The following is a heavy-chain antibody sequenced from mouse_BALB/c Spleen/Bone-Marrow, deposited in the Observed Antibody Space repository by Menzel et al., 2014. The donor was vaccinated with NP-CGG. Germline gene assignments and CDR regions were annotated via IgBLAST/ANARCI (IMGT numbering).Heavy chain of an antibody. V-gene: IGHV7-3*02. CDR3: ARALIVFDY. Sequence: EVKLVDSGGGLVQPGGSLRLSCATSGFTFTDYYMSWVRQPPGKALEWLGFIRNKANGYTTEYSASVKGRFTISRDNSQSILYLQMNTLRAEDSATYYCARALIVFDYWGQGTTLTVSS. J-gene: IGHJ2*01. CDR1: GFTFTDYY. CDR2: IRNKANGYTT.